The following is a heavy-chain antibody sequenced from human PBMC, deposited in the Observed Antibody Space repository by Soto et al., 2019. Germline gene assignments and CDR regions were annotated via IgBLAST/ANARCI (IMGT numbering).Heavy chain of an antibody. CDR2: ISSSGSTI. CDR1: RLTSSDYS. D-gene: IGHD4-17*01. J-gene: IGHJ4*02. CDR3: ARHRDYGDYFDY. V-gene: IGHV3-11*01. Sequence: GSLSLSCVSFRLTSSDYSLSWIRQAPGKGLEWVSYISSSGSTIYYADSVKGRFTISRDNAKNSLYLQMNSLRAEDTAVYYCARHRDYGDYFDYWGQGT.